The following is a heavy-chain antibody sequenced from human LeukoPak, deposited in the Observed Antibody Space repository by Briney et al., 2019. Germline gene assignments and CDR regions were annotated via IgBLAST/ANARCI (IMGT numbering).Heavy chain of an antibody. J-gene: IGHJ3*02. CDR3: ARGPYSYDSSGAFDI. CDR2: INDSGST. CDR1: GGSFSVYY. D-gene: IGHD3-22*01. Sequence: SETLSLTCAAYGGSFSVYYWSWIRQPPGKGLEWIGEINDSGSTNYNPSLKSRATISVDTSKNQFFLKLSSVTAADTAVYFCARGPYSYDSSGAFDIWGQGTMVTVSS. V-gene: IGHV4-34*01.